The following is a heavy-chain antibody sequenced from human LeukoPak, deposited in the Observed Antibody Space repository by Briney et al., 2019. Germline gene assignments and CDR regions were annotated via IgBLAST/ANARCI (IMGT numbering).Heavy chain of an antibody. CDR1: GFTFISYS. CDR2: ISSSSSYI. J-gene: IGHJ6*03. CDR3: ARELLDYYYMDV. Sequence: GSLRLSCAASGFTFISYSMNWVRQAPGKGLEWVSSISSSSSYIYYADSVKGRFTISRDNAKNSLYLQMNSLRAEDTAVYYCARELLDYYYMDVWGKGTTVTVSS. D-gene: IGHD2-15*01. V-gene: IGHV3-21*01.